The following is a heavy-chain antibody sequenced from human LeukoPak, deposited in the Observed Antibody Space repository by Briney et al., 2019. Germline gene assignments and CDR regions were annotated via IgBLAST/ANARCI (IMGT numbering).Heavy chain of an antibody. CDR2: IYWDDDK. J-gene: IGHJ4*02. CDR1: GFSLSTSGVG. V-gene: IGHV2-5*02. Sequence: SGPTLVKPTQTLTLTCTFSGFSLSTSGVGVGWIRQPPGKALEWLALIYWDDDKRYSPSLKSRLTITKDTPKNQVVLTMTNMDPVDTATYYCAHRPLSGYSYYFDYWGQGTLVTVSS. D-gene: IGHD3-3*01. CDR3: AHRPLSGYSYYFDY.